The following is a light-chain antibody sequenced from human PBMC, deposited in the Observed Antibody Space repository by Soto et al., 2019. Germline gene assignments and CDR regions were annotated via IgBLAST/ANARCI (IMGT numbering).Light chain of an antibody. Sequence: QSVLTQPPSVSGAPGQTVTISCTGSSSNIGAGYDVHWYQQLPGTAPKLLIYGNYYRPPGVPDRFSGSKSGTSASLAITGLQAEDEADYYCQSYDNSLSSDVVFGGGTKLTVL. J-gene: IGLJ2*01. CDR2: GNY. V-gene: IGLV1-40*01. CDR1: SSNIGAGYD. CDR3: QSYDNSLSSDVV.